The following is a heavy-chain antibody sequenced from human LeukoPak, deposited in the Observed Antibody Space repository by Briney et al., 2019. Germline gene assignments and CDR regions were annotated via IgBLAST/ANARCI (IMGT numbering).Heavy chain of an antibody. CDR1: GYTFTSYD. D-gene: IGHD3-3*01. CDR3: ARGPYYDFWSGYYIGWFDP. J-gene: IGHJ5*02. V-gene: IGHV1-8*01. Sequence: ASVKVSCKASGYTFTSYDINWVRQATGQGLEWMGWMNPNSGNTGYAQKFQGRVTITRDTSISTAYMELRSLRSEYSAVYYCARGPYYDFWSGYYIGWFDPWGQGTLVTVSS. CDR2: MNPNSGNT.